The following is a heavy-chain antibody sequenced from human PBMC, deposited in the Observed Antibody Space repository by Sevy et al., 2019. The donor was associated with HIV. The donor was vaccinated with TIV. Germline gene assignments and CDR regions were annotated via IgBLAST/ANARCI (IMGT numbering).Heavy chain of an antibody. CDR2: IKQDGSEK. CDR3: ARGGIAAADPTYYYYYGMDV. J-gene: IGHJ6*02. Sequence: GGSLRLSCAASGFTFSSYCLSWVRQAPGKGLEWVANIKQDGSEKYYVDSVKGRFTISRDNPKNSLYLQMNSLRAEDTAVYYCARGGIAAADPTYYYYYGMDVWGQGTTVTVSS. D-gene: IGHD6-13*01. V-gene: IGHV3-7*03. CDR1: GFTFSSYC.